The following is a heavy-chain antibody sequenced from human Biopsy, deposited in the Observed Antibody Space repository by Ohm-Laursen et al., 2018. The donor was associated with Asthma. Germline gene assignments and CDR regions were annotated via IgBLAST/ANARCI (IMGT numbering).Heavy chain of an antibody. CDR1: EFMFRSFG. Sequence: GSLRLSCTASEFMFRSFGMHWVRQAPGKGLEWVAAIGVAGTPYYAEFVKGRFTISRDNSQSTLFLQINSLSAEDTAVYYCANTNRRSLTNRMAVSYFDNWGQGTLVTVSS. J-gene: IGHJ4*02. CDR3: ANTNRRSLTNRMAVSYFDN. V-gene: IGHV3-23*01. CDR2: IGVAGTP. D-gene: IGHD2-8*01.